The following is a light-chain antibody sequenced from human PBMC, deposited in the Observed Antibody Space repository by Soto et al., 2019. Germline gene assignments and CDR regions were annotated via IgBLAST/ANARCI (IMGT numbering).Light chain of an antibody. Sequence: DIQLTQSPSFLSASVGDRVTITCLASQGISSYLAWYQQKPGTAPKLLIDAASTVQSGVPSRFSGSGSGTEFTLTISSLQTEQFATDYCQQLNSYPLTVGGGPKVEI. CDR2: AAS. J-gene: IGKJ4*02. CDR1: QGISSY. V-gene: IGKV1-9*01. CDR3: QQLNSYPLT.